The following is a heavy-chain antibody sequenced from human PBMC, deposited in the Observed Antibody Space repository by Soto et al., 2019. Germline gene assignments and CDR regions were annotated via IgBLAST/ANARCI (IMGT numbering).Heavy chain of an antibody. J-gene: IGHJ1*01. D-gene: IGHD6-6*01. Sequence: ASVKVSCKASGYTFPDYYLHWVRQAPGQGLEWMGWINPNSGGTRYAQKFQGRVTMTRDTSISTAYMELSRLRSDDTAIYYCARPYSSSSLFYFHHWGQGTLVTVS. CDR3: ARPYSSSSLFYFHH. CDR2: INPNSGGT. CDR1: GYTFPDYY. V-gene: IGHV1-2*02.